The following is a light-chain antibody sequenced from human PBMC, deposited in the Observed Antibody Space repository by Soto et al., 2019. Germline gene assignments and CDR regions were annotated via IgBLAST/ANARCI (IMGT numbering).Light chain of an antibody. J-gene: IGLJ2*01. V-gene: IGLV1-44*01. CDR1: SSNIGNKA. CDR2: STY. Sequence: QSVLTQPPSASGTPGQRVTITCSGSSSNIGNKAVNWYQQLPGTAPKLLIYSTYQRTSAVPDRFSGSQSGTSASLAISGLQSEDEADYYCATWDDGLNGPIFGVGTKLTVL. CDR3: ATWDDGLNGPI.